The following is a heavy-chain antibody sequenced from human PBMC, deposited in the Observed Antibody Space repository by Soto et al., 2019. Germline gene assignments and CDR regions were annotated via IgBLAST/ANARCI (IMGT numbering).Heavy chain of an antibody. CDR1: GFSLSTSGVG. Sequence: QITLKESGPTLVKPTQTLTLTCTFSGFSLSTSGVGVGWIRQPPGKALEWLALIYWDDDKRYSPSLKSRLTITKDDSKXQGVLTMTNMDPVDTATYYCAHSSDPDSSGWYLVYWGQGTLVTVSS. J-gene: IGHJ4*02. CDR3: AHSSDPDSSGWYLVY. D-gene: IGHD6-19*01. V-gene: IGHV2-5*02. CDR2: IYWDDDK.